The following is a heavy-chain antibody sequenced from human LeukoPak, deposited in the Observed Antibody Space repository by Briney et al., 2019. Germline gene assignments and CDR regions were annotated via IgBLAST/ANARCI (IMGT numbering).Heavy chain of an antibody. CDR1: GGTFSIYA. Sequence: SVNLSYKASGGTFSIYAISWVRQAPGQGLEWMGSIIPIFGIANYAQKFQGRVTITADKSTSTAYMELSSLRSEDTAVYYCARGYCSGGSCYSYRDGMDVWGQGTTVTVSS. CDR2: IIPIFGIA. V-gene: IGHV1-69*04. J-gene: IGHJ6*02. CDR3: ARGYCSGGSCYSYRDGMDV. D-gene: IGHD2-15*01.